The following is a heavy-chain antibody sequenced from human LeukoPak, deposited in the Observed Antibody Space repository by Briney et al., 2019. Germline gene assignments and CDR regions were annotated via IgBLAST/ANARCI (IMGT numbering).Heavy chain of an antibody. CDR3: ARGRKVPIAVAGNYYYYYYMDV. V-gene: IGHV4-34*01. J-gene: IGHJ6*03. D-gene: IGHD6-19*01. Sequence: SETLSLTCAVYGGSFSGYYWRWIRQPPGKGLEWIGEINHSGSTNYNPSLKSRVTISVDTSKNQFSLKLSSVTAADTAVYYCARGRKVPIAVAGNYYYYYYMDVWGKGTTVTVSS. CDR2: INHSGST. CDR1: GGSFSGYY.